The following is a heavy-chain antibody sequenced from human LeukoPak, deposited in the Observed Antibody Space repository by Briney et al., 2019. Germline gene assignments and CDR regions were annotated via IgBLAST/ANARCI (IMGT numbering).Heavy chain of an antibody. J-gene: IGHJ4*02. Sequence: GGSLRLSCAASGFTFSSYWMSWVRQAPGKGLEWVANIKQDGSEKYYVASVKGRFTISRDNAKNSLYLQMNSLRAEDTVVYYCARWSRVGSGLYYIDDWGQGTLVTVSS. CDR1: GFTFSSYW. CDR2: IKQDGSEK. D-gene: IGHD6-25*01. CDR3: ARWSRVGSGLYYIDD. V-gene: IGHV3-7*01.